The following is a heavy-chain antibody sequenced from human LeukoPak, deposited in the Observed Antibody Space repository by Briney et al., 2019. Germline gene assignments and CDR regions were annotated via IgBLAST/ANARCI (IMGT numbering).Heavy chain of an antibody. D-gene: IGHD6-19*01. V-gene: IGHV4-39*01. CDR1: GDSVRRSDSY. CDR3: ARLYSSGWYGLVY. CDR2: IYYSGRT. J-gene: IGHJ4*02. Sequence: PSETLSLTXSVSGDSVRRSDSYWDWIRQPPGKGLDWIGTIYYSGRTYYSPSLKSRVTMSVDPSNNQFSLNLRSVTAADTAVYYCARLYSSGWYGLVYWGQGTLVTVSS.